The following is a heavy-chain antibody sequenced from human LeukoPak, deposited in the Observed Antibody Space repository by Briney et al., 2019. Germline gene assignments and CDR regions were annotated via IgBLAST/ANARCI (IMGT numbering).Heavy chain of an antibody. J-gene: IGHJ4*02. V-gene: IGHV3-23*01. CDR3: AKKGLNYDSIHYPIDY. Sequence: PGRSLRLSCAASGFTFSSYAMSWVRQAPGKGLEWVSAISGSGGSTYYADSVKGRFTISRDNSKNTLYLQMNSLRAEDTAVYYCAKKGLNYDSIHYPIDYWGQGTLVTVSS. CDR1: GFTFSSYA. D-gene: IGHD3-22*01. CDR2: ISGSGGST.